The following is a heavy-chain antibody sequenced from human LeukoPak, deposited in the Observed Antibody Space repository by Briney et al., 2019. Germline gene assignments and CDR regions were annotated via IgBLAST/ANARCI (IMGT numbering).Heavy chain of an antibody. D-gene: IGHD6-13*01. V-gene: IGHV4-34*01. CDR1: GGSFSDYY. CDR2: INHSGST. Sequence: PSETLSLTCAVYGGSFSDYYWSWIRQPPGKGLEWIGEINHSGSTNYNPSLKSRVTISVDTSKNQFSLKLSSVTAADTAVYYCARQRITAAGILDYWGQGTLVTVSS. J-gene: IGHJ4*02. CDR3: ARQRITAAGILDY.